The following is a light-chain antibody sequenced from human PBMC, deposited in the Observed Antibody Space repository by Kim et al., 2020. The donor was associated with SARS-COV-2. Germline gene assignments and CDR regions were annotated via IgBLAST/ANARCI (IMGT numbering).Light chain of an antibody. V-gene: IGKV3-20*01. CDR2: GAS. CDR1: QSVSNSY. Sequence: IVLTQSPGTLSLSPGERATLSCRASQSVSNSYLAWYQQKPGQAPRLLIYGASSRATGIPDRFSGSGSGTDFTFSISRLEPEDFAVYYCQQYGSSPLTFGGGTKVEIK. CDR3: QQYGSSPLT. J-gene: IGKJ4*01.